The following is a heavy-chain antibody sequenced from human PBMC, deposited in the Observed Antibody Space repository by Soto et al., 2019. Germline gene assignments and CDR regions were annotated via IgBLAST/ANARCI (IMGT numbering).Heavy chain of an antibody. D-gene: IGHD3-10*01. J-gene: IGHJ5*02. CDR2: INQDGSDK. V-gene: IGHV3-7*01. CDR1: GLNFSNHW. Sequence: LRLSCTASGLNFSNHWMTWVRQVSGKGLEWVANINQDGSDKYYAESVKGRFTISRDNVKNLLSLQMNSLRVEDTAVYYCARSCRHTLDPWGQGALVTVSS. CDR3: ARSCRHTLDP.